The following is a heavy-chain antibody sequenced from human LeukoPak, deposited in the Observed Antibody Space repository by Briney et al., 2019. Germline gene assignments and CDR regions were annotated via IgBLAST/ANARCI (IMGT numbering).Heavy chain of an antibody. V-gene: IGHV4-34*01. Sequence: PSETLSLTCAVYGGSFSGYYWSWIRQPPGKGLEWIGEINHSGSTNYNPSLKSRVTISVDTSKNQFSLKLSSVTAADTAVYYCARRREKQSITIFGVVTHYFDYWGQGTLVTVSS. J-gene: IGHJ4*02. CDR1: GGSFSGYY. CDR2: INHSGST. CDR3: ARRREKQSITIFGVVTHYFDY. D-gene: IGHD3-3*01.